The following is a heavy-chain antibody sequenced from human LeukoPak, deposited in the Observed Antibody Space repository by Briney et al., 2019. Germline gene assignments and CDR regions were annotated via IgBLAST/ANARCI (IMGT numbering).Heavy chain of an antibody. V-gene: IGHV1-24*01. J-gene: IGHJ5*02. Sequence: ASVKVSCKVSGYTLTELSMHWVRQAPGKGLEWMGGFDPEDGETIYAQKFQGRVTMTEDTSTDTAYMELSSLRSEDTAVYYCATEVAGTIRGTNWFDPWGQGTLVTVSS. CDR2: FDPEDGET. CDR3: ATEVAGTIRGTNWFDP. CDR1: GYTLTELS. D-gene: IGHD1-14*01.